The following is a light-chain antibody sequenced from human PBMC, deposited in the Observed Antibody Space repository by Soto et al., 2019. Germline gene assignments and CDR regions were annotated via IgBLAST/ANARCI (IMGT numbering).Light chain of an antibody. J-gene: IGKJ1*01. V-gene: IGKV3-20*01. CDR2: GAS. CDR3: QQYGSSRWT. Sequence: EIVLTQSPGTLSLSPGERATLSCRASQSVTSSFLAWYQQKPGQAPRLLIYGASSRATGITDRFSGNGSGADFTLTISGLEREDFAVYYCQQYGSSRWTFGQGTKVDIK. CDR1: QSVTSSF.